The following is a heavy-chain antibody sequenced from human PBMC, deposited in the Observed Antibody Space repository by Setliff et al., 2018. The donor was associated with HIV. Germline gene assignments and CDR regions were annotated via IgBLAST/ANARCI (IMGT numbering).Heavy chain of an antibody. CDR1: GYTFTSYS. CDR3: ARGRTAGYNYDYGY. J-gene: IGHJ4*02. Sequence: SVKVSCKASGYTFTSYSMHWVRQAPGQGLEWLGMVNPSGGSTAYAQKFQGRVTMTRDTSTNTVYMDLSGLRSDDTAVYYCARGRTAGYNYDYGYWGRGTLVTISS. V-gene: IGHV1-46*01. CDR2: VNPSGGST. D-gene: IGHD3-16*01.